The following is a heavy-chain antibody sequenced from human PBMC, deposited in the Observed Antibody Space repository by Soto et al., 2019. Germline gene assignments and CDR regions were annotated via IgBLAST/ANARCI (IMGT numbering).Heavy chain of an antibody. Sequence: QVQLVQSGAEVKKPGASVKVSCKASGYTFTSYGISWVRQAPGQGLEWMGWISAYNGNTNYAQKLQGRVTMTTDTSTSTAYMELRRLRSDDTAVYYCARKTVIVGATNYYYGMDVWGQGTTVTVSS. CDR2: ISAYNGNT. CDR1: GYTFTSYG. J-gene: IGHJ6*02. CDR3: ARKTVIVGATNYYYGMDV. V-gene: IGHV1-18*01. D-gene: IGHD1-26*01.